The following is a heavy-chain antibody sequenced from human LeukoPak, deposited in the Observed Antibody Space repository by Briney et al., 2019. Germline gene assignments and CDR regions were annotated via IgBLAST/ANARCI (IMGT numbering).Heavy chain of an antibody. CDR3: ARDRRIWRRAYSSGWGADY. CDR2: INPNSGGT. V-gene: IGHV1-2*02. Sequence: GASVKVSCKASGYTFTGYYMHWVRQAPGQGLEWMGWINPNSGGTNYAQKFQGRVTMTRDTSISTAYMELSRLRSDDTAVYYCARDRRIWRRAYSSGWGADYWGQGTLVTVSS. D-gene: IGHD6-19*01. CDR1: GYTFTGYY. J-gene: IGHJ4*02.